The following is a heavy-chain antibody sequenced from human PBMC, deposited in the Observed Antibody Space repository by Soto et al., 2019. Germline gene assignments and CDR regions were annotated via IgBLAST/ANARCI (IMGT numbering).Heavy chain of an antibody. D-gene: IGHD4-4*01. V-gene: IGHV3-53*01. CDR1: GFTVSSNY. Sequence: GGSLRLSCAASGFTVSSNYMSWVRQAPGKGLEWVSVIYSGGSTYYADSGKGRFTISRDNSKNTLHLQMNSLRAEDTAVYYCAREPTVSSGFDYWGQGTLVTVSS. CDR3: AREPTVSSGFDY. J-gene: IGHJ4*02. CDR2: IYSGGST.